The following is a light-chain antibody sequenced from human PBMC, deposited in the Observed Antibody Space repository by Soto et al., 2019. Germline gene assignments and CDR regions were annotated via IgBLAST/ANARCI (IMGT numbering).Light chain of an antibody. CDR2: GTS. CDR3: CSYAHNSRV. J-gene: IGLJ3*02. Sequence: QSVLTQPPSVSGAPGQRVTIACTGNNSNIGTGFDVHWYRHFPGAAPKLLLSGTSHRPSGVPDRFSGSKSGNTASLTISWLQAEDEADYYCCSYAHNSRVFGGGTKLTVL. V-gene: IGLV1-40*01. CDR1: NSNIGTGFD.